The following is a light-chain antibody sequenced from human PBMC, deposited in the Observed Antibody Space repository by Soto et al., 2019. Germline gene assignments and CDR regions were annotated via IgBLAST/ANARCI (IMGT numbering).Light chain of an antibody. J-gene: IGKJ1*01. Sequence: ILMTQSPATLSVSPGERATLSCRASQSVSNNFAWYQQKPRQPPRLLIYDASTRATGIPARFSGSGSGTAFTLTISDLQSDDFAVYYRQQYNNWPPRAFGQGTKVVIK. V-gene: IGKV3-15*01. CDR3: QQYNNWPPRA. CDR1: QSVSNN. CDR2: DAS.